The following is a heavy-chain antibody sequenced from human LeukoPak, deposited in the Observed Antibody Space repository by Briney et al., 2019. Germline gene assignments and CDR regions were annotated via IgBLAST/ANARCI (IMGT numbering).Heavy chain of an antibody. Sequence: PGGSLRLSCAASGFTFTNYAMSWVRQAPGKGLEWVSGMSGRGVSTYYADSVKGRFTISSDKSKNTLYLQMNSLRAEDTAIYYCAKDCNGGNCYIDYWGQGTLVTVAS. V-gene: IGHV3-23*01. D-gene: IGHD2-15*01. CDR2: MSGRGVST. CDR1: GFTFTNYA. CDR3: AKDCNGGNCYIDY. J-gene: IGHJ4*02.